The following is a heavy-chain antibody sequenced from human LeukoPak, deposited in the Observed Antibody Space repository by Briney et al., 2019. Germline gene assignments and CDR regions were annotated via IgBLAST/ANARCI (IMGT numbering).Heavy chain of an antibody. CDR3: ARAPHLRYFDWLPGSDYGMDV. CDR1: GGSISSYY. J-gene: IGHJ6*02. V-gene: IGHV4-59*01. D-gene: IGHD3-9*01. CDR2: IYYSGST. Sequence: PSETLSLTCTVSGGSISSYYWSWIRQPPGKGLEWIGYIYYSGSTNYNPSLKSRVTISVDTSKNQFSLKLSSVPAADTAVYYCARAPHLRYFDWLPGSDYGMDVWGQGTTVTVSS.